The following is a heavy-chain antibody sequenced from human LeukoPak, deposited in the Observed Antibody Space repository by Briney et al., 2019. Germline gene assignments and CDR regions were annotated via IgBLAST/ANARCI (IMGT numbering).Heavy chain of an antibody. J-gene: IGHJ4*02. CDR2: ITSNGATT. Sequence: SGESLRLSCAAPGFTISTYAMTWVRQAPGKGLEWVSSITSNGATTYYADSVKDRLPIPRGISKNTLYLQMNSLSAEDSAVYYCAKEFIAGDGHVDCDSWGQGTLVTVSS. D-gene: IGHD5-24*01. V-gene: IGHV3-23*01. CDR3: AKEFIAGDGHVDCDS. CDR1: GFTISTYA.